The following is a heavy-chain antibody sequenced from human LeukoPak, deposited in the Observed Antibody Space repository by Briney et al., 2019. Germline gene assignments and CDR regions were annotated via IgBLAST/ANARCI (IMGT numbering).Heavy chain of an antibody. CDR3: AITFFEGALRDYYYYMDV. Sequence: ASVKVSCKASGGTFSSYAISWVRQAPGQGLEWMGGIIPIFGTANYAQKFQGRVTITADESTSTAYMELSSLKYEDTAVYYCAITFFEGALRDYYYYMDVWGKGTTVTISS. V-gene: IGHV1-69*01. CDR2: IIPIFGTA. CDR1: GGTFSSYA. J-gene: IGHJ6*03. D-gene: IGHD3-3*01.